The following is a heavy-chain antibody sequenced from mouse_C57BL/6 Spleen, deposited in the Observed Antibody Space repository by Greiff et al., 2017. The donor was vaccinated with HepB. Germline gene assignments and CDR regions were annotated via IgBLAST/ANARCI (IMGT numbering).Heavy chain of an antibody. CDR3: ARGRAITTLVPDY. J-gene: IGHJ2*01. CDR1: GYTFTSYW. CDR2: IDPSDSET. V-gene: IGHV1-52*01. D-gene: IGHD1-1*01. Sequence: QVQLQQPGAELVRPGSSVKLSCKASGYTFTSYWMHWVKQRPIQGLEWIGNIDPSDSETHYNQKFKDKATLTVDKSSSTAYMQLSSLTSEDSAVYYCARGRAITTLVPDYWGQGTTLTVSS.